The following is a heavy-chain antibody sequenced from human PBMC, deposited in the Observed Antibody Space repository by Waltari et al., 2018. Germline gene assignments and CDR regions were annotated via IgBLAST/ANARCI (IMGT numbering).Heavy chain of an antibody. V-gene: IGHV4-4*09. CDR3: ARDPLIGGYYWYFDL. Sequence: QVPLQESGPGLVKPSETLSLTCTVPGGPIHTSYRSWIRQPPGKGLEGIGYIDPRGNNNYNPSLKSRVTMSVDTSKNQFSLKLSYVTAADTAVYYCARDPLIGGYYWYFDLWGRGTLVTVSS. CDR2: IDPRGNN. CDR1: GGPIHTSY. D-gene: IGHD3-16*01. J-gene: IGHJ2*01.